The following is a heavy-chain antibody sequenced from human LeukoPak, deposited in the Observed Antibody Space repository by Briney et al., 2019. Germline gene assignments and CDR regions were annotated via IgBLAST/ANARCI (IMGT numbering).Heavy chain of an antibody. Sequence: GESLEISCKASGNSITTYWIGWVRPQPGKGLEWMGLIFPGDSDTKYSPSFQGQVTVSADKSISTAYLQWSSLKASDTAMYYCATYFAGAETFDIWGQGTMVTVSS. CDR1: GNSITTYW. J-gene: IGHJ3*02. V-gene: IGHV5-51*01. D-gene: IGHD3-16*01. CDR2: IFPGDSDT. CDR3: ATYFAGAETFDI.